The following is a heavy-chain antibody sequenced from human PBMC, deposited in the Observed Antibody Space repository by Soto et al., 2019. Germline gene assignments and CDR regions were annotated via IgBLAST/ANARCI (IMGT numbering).Heavy chain of an antibody. Sequence: QVQLQESGPGLVKPSQTLSLTCTVSGGSISSGGYYWSWIRQHPGKGLEWIGYIYYSGSTYYNPSLKRRVTISVDTSKNQFSLKLSSVTAADTAVYYCARGLTYYDFWSGYYLAGAGWFDPWGQGTLVTVSS. CDR1: GGSISSGGYY. V-gene: IGHV4-31*03. CDR3: ARGLTYYDFWSGYYLAGAGWFDP. D-gene: IGHD3-3*01. J-gene: IGHJ5*02. CDR2: IYYSGST.